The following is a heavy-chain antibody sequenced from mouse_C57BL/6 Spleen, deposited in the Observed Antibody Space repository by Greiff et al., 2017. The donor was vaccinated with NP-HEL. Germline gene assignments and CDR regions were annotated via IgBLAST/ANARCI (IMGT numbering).Heavy chain of an antibody. D-gene: IGHD1-1*01. Sequence: DVKLVESGGGLVKPGGSLKLSCAASGFTFSDYGMHWVRQAPEKGLEWVAYISSGSSTIYYADTVKGRFTISRDNAKNTLFLQMTSLRSEDTAMYYWAREYYYGSSYDWYFDVWGTGTTVTVSS. CDR1: GFTFSDYG. J-gene: IGHJ1*03. CDR3: AREYYYGSSYDWYFDV. CDR2: ISSGSSTI. V-gene: IGHV5-17*01.